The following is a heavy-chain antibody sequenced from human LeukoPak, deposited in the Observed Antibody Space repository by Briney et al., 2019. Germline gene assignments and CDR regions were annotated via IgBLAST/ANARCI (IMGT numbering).Heavy chain of an antibody. J-gene: IGHJ5*02. V-gene: IGHV1-2*02. CDR2: INPNSGGT. CDR1: GYTFTGYY. D-gene: IGHD5-18*01. CDR3: ARDFSYGGDWFDP. Sequence: ASVKVSCKASGYTFTGYYMHWVRQAPGQGLEWMGWINPNSGGTNYAQKFQGRVTMTRDTSISTAYMELSRLRSDDTAVYYCARDFSYGGDWFDPWGQGTLVTVSS.